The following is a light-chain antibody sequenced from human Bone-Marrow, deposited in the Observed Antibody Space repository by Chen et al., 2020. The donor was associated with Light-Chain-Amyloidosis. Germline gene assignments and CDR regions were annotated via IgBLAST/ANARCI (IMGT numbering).Light chain of an antibody. CDR1: SGSIATNN. Sequence: NFMLTQPHSVSESPGKTVIISCTRSSGSIATNNVEWYQQRPGSSPTTVIYEDDQRPSGVPDRLSGAMDRSCNSASTTISVQETEEEADYYYQLYQGSGQGVFGGGTKLTVL. CDR3: QLYQGSGQGV. J-gene: IGLJ3*02. CDR2: EDD. V-gene: IGLV6-57*01.